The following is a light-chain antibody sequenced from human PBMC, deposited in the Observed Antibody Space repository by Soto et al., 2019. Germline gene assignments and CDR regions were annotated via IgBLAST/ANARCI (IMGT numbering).Light chain of an antibody. Sequence: DIQMTQSPSTLSASVGDRVTITCRASQSISSWLAWYQQKPGKAPKLLIYDASSLESGVPSRFSGSGSGTEFTITSSSLQAYDFSTYYCQQYNSYGTFGQGTKVEIK. CDR2: DAS. CDR3: QQYNSYGT. V-gene: IGKV1-5*01. J-gene: IGKJ1*01. CDR1: QSISSW.